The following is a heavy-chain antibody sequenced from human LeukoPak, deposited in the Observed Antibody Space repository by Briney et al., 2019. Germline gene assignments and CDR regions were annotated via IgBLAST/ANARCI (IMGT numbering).Heavy chain of an antibody. CDR3: ARESGSNGLPVDY. V-gene: IGHV4-59*01. D-gene: IGHD2-8*01. Sequence: SETLSLTCAVSGGSISSYYWTWIRQPPGKGLEWIGYIYYSGSTNYNPSLKSRVIISIDTSKNQFSLKLSSVTAADTAVYYCARESGSNGLPVDYWGQGTLVTVSS. J-gene: IGHJ4*02. CDR2: IYYSGST. CDR1: GGSISSYY.